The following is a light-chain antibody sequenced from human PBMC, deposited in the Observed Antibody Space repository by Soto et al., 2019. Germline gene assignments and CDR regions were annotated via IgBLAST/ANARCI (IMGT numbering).Light chain of an antibody. Sequence: EIVLTQSPATLSLSPGERATLSCRASQSVSSYLAWYHQKPGQAPRLLIYDASNRATGIPARFSGSGSGTDFTITISSLEPEDFAVYYCQQHSNWPPVTFGQGTRLEIK. CDR2: DAS. V-gene: IGKV3-11*01. J-gene: IGKJ5*01. CDR3: QQHSNWPPVT. CDR1: QSVSSY.